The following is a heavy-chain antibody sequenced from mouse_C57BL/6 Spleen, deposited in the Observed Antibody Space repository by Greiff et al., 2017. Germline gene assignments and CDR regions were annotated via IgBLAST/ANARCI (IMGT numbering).Heavy chain of an antibody. Sequence: QVQLQQSGAELMKPGASVKLSCKATGYTFTGYWIEWVKQRRGHGLEWIGEILPGSGSTNYNEKFKGKATFTAYTSSNTAYMQLSSLTTEDSAIYYCARTHSTTVVDYYAMDYWGQGTSVTVSS. D-gene: IGHD1-1*01. CDR1: GYTFTGYW. V-gene: IGHV1-9*01. CDR2: ILPGSGST. CDR3: ARTHSTTVVDYYAMDY. J-gene: IGHJ4*01.